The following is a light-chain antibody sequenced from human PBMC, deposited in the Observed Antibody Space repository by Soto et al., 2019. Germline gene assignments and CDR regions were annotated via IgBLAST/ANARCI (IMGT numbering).Light chain of an antibody. Sequence: EIVLTQSPGTLSLSPGERATLSCRASQSVSSSYLAWYQQKPGQAPRLLIYGASSSATGIPDRFSGSGSGTDFTLIISRLEPEDFAVYYCQQYGSSPLVTFGQGTRLEI. J-gene: IGKJ5*01. CDR3: QQYGSSPLVT. CDR1: QSVSSSY. V-gene: IGKV3-20*01. CDR2: GAS.